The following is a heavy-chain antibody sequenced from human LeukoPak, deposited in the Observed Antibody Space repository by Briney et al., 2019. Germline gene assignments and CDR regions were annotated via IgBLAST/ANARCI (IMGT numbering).Heavy chain of an antibody. CDR2: ISGSGGST. CDR1: GFTFNSYA. D-gene: IGHD6-19*01. CDR3: AKVVDSSGWDYYFDY. J-gene: IGHJ4*02. Sequence: GGSLRLSCAASGFTFNSYAMSWVRQAPGKGLEWVSAISGSGGSTYYADSVKGRFTISRDNSKNTLYLQMNSLRAEDTAVYYCAKVVDSSGWDYYFDYWGQGTLVTVSS. V-gene: IGHV3-23*01.